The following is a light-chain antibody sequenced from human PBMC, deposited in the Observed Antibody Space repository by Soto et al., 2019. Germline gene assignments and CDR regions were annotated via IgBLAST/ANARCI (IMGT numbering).Light chain of an antibody. CDR1: SSDVGSYNL. CDR2: EGS. V-gene: IGLV2-23*01. J-gene: IGLJ2*01. Sequence: QSALTQPASVSGSPGQSITISCTGTSSDVGSYNLVSWYQQHPGKAPKLMIYEGSKRPSGVSNRVSGSKSGNTASLTISGLQAEDEADYYCCSYAASSTVVFGGGTKLTVL. CDR3: CSYAASSTVV.